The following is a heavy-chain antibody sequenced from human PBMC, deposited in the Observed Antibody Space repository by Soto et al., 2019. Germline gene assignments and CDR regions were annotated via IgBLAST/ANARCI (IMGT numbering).Heavy chain of an antibody. Sequence: QVQLVQSGAEVKKPGSSVKVSCKASGGTFSSYAISWVRQAPGQGLEWMGGIIPIFDTANYAQKFQGRVTITADESTSTAYMELSSLRSEDTAVYYCARDPPHCSGGSCYSVRYFDYWGQGTLVTVSS. D-gene: IGHD2-15*01. V-gene: IGHV1-69*01. J-gene: IGHJ4*02. CDR1: GGTFSSYA. CDR3: ARDPPHCSGGSCYSVRYFDY. CDR2: IIPIFDTA.